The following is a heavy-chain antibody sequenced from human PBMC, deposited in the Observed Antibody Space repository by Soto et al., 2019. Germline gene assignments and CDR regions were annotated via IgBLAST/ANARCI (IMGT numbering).Heavy chain of an antibody. Sequence: GGSLRLSCAASGYTFSSYWMHWVRQAPGKGLVWVSRVNGDGSSTSYADPVKGRFTISRDNAKNTVHLQMDSLRAGDTAVYYCARVMANLPWYFDYWGQGTLVTVSS. CDR2: VNGDGSST. V-gene: IGHV3-74*01. CDR1: GYTFSSYW. J-gene: IGHJ4*02. CDR3: ARVMANLPWYFDY. D-gene: IGHD2-8*01.